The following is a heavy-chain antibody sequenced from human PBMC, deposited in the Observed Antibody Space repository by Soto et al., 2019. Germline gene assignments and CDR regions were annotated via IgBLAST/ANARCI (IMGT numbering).Heavy chain of an antibody. V-gene: IGHV3-15*01. CDR2: IKSKADGGTT. CDR1: GFTFSNAW. Sequence: EVQLVESGGGLVKPGGSLRLSCAASGFTFSNAWMSWVRQAPGKGLEWVGRIKSKADGGTTDYAAPVKGRFTISRDDSKNTLYLQMNSLKTEDTAVYYCTTDPINSGYDYWGQGTLVTVSS. CDR3: TTDPINSGYDY. D-gene: IGHD5-12*01. J-gene: IGHJ4*02.